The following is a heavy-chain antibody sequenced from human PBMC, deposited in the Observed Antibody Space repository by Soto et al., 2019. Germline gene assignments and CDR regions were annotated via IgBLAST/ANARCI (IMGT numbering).Heavy chain of an antibody. Sequence: GGSLRLSCTASGFTFSSHWMHWVRQAPGKGLEWVSRIKTDGSTTTYADSVKGRFTISRDNAKSTLYLQMNGLRVEDTAVYYCARDLSAGFDYWGQGTLVTVSS. CDR1: GFTFSSHW. V-gene: IGHV3-74*03. J-gene: IGHJ4*02. CDR3: ARDLSAGFDY. CDR2: IKTDGSTT.